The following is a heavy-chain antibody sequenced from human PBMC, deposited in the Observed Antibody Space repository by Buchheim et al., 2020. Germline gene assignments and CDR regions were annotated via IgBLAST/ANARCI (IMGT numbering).Heavy chain of an antibody. CDR1: GFTFSSYA. J-gene: IGHJ4*02. Sequence: QVQLVESGGGVVQPGRSLRLSCAASGFTFSSYAMHWVRQGPGKGLEWVAVIWYDGSNKYYADSVKGRFTISRDNSKNTLYLQMNSLRAEDTAVYYCARASYGGNSDLGYWGQGTL. D-gene: IGHD4-23*01. CDR3: ARASYGGNSDLGY. CDR2: IWYDGSNK. V-gene: IGHV3-33*08.